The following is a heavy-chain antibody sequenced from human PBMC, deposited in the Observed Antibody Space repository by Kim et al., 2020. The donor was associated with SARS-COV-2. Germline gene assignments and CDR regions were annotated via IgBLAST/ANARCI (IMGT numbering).Heavy chain of an antibody. CDR1: GFTFSSYG. CDR2: IWYDGSNK. CDR3: ARDPHPIVVRNWFDP. D-gene: IGHD3-22*01. J-gene: IGHJ5*02. Sequence: GGSLRLSCAASGFTFSSYGMHWVRQAPGKGLEWVAVIWYDGSNKYYADSVKGRFTISRDNSKNTLYLQMNSLRAEDTAVYYCARDPHPIVVRNWFDPWGQGTLVTVSS. V-gene: IGHV3-33*01.